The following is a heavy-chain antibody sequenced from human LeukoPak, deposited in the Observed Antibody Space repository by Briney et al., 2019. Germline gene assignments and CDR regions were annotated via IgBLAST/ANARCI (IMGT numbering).Heavy chain of an antibody. V-gene: IGHV3-74*01. Sequence: GGSLRLSCAASGFSFSVFWMHWVRQAPGKGPVWVSRIKTDGSITDYADSVKGRFTISRDNAKNTLYLQMNSLRAEDTAVYYCARGGAFDPWGQGTLVTVSS. D-gene: IGHD3-16*01. CDR3: ARGGAFDP. CDR1: GFSFSVFW. J-gene: IGHJ5*02. CDR2: IKTDGSIT.